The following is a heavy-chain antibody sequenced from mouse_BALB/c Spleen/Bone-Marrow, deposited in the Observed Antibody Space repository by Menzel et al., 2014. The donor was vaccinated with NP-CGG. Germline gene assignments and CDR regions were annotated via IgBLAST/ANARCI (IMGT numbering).Heavy chain of an antibody. V-gene: IGHV7-3*02. D-gene: IGHD2-1*01. CDR2: IRDKANGYTT. CDR1: GFTFTDYY. J-gene: IGHJ2*01. CDR3: ARDDGNYHCFDY. Sequence: DVMLVESGGGLVQPGGSLRLSCAPSGFTFTDYYMSWVRQPPGRALEWLGFIRDKANGYTTEYSASVKGRFTISRDNSQSIVYLQMNTLRTEDSATYYCARDDGNYHCFDYWGQGTTLTVSS.